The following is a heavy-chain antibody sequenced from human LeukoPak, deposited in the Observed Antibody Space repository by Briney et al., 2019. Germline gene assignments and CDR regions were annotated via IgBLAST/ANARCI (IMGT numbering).Heavy chain of an antibody. CDR2: IYTSGST. J-gene: IGHJ4*02. D-gene: IGHD6-13*01. CDR3: ARDVVAAPGTWDY. V-gene: IGHV4-4*07. Sequence: SETLSLTCTVSGDSISNFYWSWIRQPAAKGLEWIGRIYTSGSTNYNPSLKSRVTMSVDTSKNQFSLKLSSVTAADTAVYYCARDVVAAPGTWDYWGQGTLVTVSS. CDR1: GDSISNFY.